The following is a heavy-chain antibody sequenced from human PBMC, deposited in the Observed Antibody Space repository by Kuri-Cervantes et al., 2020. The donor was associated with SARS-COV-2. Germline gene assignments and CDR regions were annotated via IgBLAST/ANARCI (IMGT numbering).Heavy chain of an antibody. J-gene: IGHJ6*02. V-gene: IGHV6-1*01. CDR3: ARDRSLYCGGDCYQAEAMGMDV. Sequence: SETLSLTCAISGDSVSSNSAAWNWIRQSPSRGLEWLGRTYYRSKWYNDYAVSVKSRITINPDTSKNQFSLQLNSATPEDTAVYYCARDRSLYCGGDCYQAEAMGMDVWGQGTTVTVSS. CDR1: GDSVSSNSAA. CDR2: TYYRSKWYN. D-gene: IGHD2-21*02.